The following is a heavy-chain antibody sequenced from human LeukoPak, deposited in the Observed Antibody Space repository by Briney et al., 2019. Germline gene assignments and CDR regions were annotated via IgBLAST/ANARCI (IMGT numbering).Heavy chain of an antibody. CDR2: INPSASII. CDR3: ATDDHSGGRRFDS. Sequence: GGSLRLSCAASGFTFSSYEMNWVRQAPGKGLEWLSYINPSASIIHYADSVKGRFTISRDNAKNSLYLQLNSLRAEDTGVYYCATDDHSGGRRFDSWGQGTLVTVSS. V-gene: IGHV3-48*03. J-gene: IGHJ5*01. CDR1: GFTFSSYE. D-gene: IGHD2-15*01.